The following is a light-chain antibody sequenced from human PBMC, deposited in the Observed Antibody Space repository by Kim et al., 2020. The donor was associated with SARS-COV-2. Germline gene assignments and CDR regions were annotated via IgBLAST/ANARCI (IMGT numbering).Light chain of an antibody. CDR3: QSSDGTMSFWV. V-gene: IGLV1-40*01. J-gene: IGLJ3*02. Sequence: RLAMPCNGTSTNIRAGYDVHWYQRVTGTAPKLLIYGNTNRPSGVPDRFSASKFGSSASLTISGLQPEDEAVYYCQSSDGTMSFWVFGGGSQMTVL. CDR1: STNIRAGYD. CDR2: GNT.